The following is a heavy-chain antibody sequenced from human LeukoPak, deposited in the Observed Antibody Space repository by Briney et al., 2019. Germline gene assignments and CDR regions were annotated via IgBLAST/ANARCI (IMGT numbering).Heavy chain of an antibody. J-gene: IGHJ4*02. Sequence: GGSLRLSCSASGFTFSSYAMHWVRQAPGKGLEYVSAISSNGGSTYYADSVKGRFTISRDNSKNTLYLQMSSLRAEDTAVYYCVKVATYYDFWSGNDYWGQGTLVTVSS. CDR1: GFTFSSYA. D-gene: IGHD3-3*01. CDR2: ISSNGGST. V-gene: IGHV3-64D*06. CDR3: VKVATYYDFWSGNDY.